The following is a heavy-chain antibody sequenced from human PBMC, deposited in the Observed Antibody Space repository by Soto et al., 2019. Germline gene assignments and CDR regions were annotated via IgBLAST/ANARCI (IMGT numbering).Heavy chain of an antibody. J-gene: IGHJ3*02. D-gene: IGHD3-22*01. Sequence: GGSLRLSCAASGFTLSRHTMNWVRQAPGKGLEWVSFIGSRTSDIYYADSVKGRFTISRDNAKNSLYLDLTRLRAEDTAVYFCVRDYYDTSGYPNTFDMWGQGTMV. CDR2: IGSRTSDI. CDR3: VRDYYDTSGYPNTFDM. V-gene: IGHV3-21*01. CDR1: GFTLSRHT.